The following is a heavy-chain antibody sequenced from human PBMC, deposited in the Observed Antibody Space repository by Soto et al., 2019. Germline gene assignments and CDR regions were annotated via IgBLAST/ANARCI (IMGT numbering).Heavy chain of an antibody. D-gene: IGHD3-22*01. CDR1: GGSISSYY. V-gene: IGHV4-59*01. CDR2: IYYSGST. J-gene: IGHJ4*02. Sequence: SETLSLTCTVSGGSISSYYWSWIRQPPGKGLEWIGYIYYSGSTNYNPSLKSRVTISVDTSKNQFSLKLSSVTAADTAVYYCARGVGRGWNYYDCSGYSDCWGQGNLVAVSS. CDR3: ARGVGRGWNYYDCSGYSDC.